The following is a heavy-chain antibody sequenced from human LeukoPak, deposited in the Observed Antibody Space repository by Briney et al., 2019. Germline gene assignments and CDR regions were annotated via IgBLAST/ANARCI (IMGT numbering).Heavy chain of an antibody. CDR1: GYTFTNYF. Sequence: ASVKVSCKASGYTFTNYFMHWVRQAPGQGLEWMRMINPRGGSTGYAQKFQGRITMTTDMSTRTVYMELSSLESEDTAVYYCARRDCVGDCYSNWFDPWGQGTLVTVSS. D-gene: IGHD2-21*02. CDR3: ARRDCVGDCYSNWFDP. V-gene: IGHV1-46*01. CDR2: INPRGGST. J-gene: IGHJ5*02.